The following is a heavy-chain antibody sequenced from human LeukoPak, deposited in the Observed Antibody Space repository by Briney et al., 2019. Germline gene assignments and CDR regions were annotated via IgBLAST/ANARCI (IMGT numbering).Heavy chain of an antibody. CDR1: GFNFNNYD. V-gene: IGHV3-30*02. D-gene: IGHD5/OR15-5a*01. CDR3: AREREIYDSVDY. CDR2: IKFHGHET. Sequence: PGGSLRLSCVASGFNFNNYDLHWVRQAPGKGLEWVAFIKFHGHETFYADSVEGRFTFSRDNSRNTLFLQVNSLRSEDTAVYYCAREREIYDSVDYWGQGTLVTVSS. J-gene: IGHJ4*02.